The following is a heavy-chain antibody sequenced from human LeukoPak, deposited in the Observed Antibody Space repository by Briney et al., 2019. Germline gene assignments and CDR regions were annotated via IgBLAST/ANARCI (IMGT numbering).Heavy chain of an antibody. CDR2: ISSSGSTI. Sequence: GGSLRLSCAASGFTFSSYAMSWVRQAPGKGLEWVSAISSSGSTIYYADSVKGRFTISRDNAKNSLYLQMNSLRAEDTAVYYCATGLGMTTVVTGDAFDIWGQGTMVTVSS. D-gene: IGHD4-23*01. CDR1: GFTFSSYA. J-gene: IGHJ3*02. CDR3: ATGLGMTTVVTGDAFDI. V-gene: IGHV3-48*04.